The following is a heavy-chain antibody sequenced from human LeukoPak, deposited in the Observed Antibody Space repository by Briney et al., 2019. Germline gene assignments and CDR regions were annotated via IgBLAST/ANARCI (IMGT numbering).Heavy chain of an antibody. CDR1: GGTFSSYA. V-gene: IGHV1-69*13. CDR2: IIPIFGTA. D-gene: IGHD3-10*01. Sequence: AASVKVSCKASGGTFSSYAISWVRQAPGQGLEWMGGIIPIFGTANYAQKFQGRVTITADESTSTAYMELSSLRSEDTAVYYCARGGTKMPPVLLWFGESYDAFDIWGQGTMVTVSS. J-gene: IGHJ3*02. CDR3: ARGGTKMPPVLLWFGESYDAFDI.